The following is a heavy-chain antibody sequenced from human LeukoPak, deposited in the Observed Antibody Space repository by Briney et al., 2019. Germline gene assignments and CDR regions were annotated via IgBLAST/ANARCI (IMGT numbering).Heavy chain of an antibody. CDR3: ARDGWELLGEDAFDI. D-gene: IGHD1-26*01. CDR2: IYYSGST. Sequence: PSETLSLTCTVSGGSISSYYWSWIRQPPGKGLEWIGYIYYSGSTNYNPSLKSRVTISVDTSKNQFSLKLSSVTAADMAVYYCARDGWELLGEDAFDIWGQGTMVTVSS. CDR1: GGSISSYY. J-gene: IGHJ3*02. V-gene: IGHV4-59*01.